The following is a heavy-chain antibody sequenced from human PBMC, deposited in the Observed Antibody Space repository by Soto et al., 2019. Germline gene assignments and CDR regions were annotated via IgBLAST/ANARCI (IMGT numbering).Heavy chain of an antibody. V-gene: IGHV3-11*01. CDR3: AVDQGPNYMAV. CDR1: GFTFSDSF. J-gene: IGHJ6*03. Sequence: QVQLVESGGGLVKPGGSLRLSCAASGFTFSDSFMSWSCQTPGKGLEWRSYYSGRDGNIYYADSVRGRFTISRDNAKNSVDVQMNSLRAEDTAVYYCAVDQGPNYMAVWGKGTTVTVS. CDR2: YSGRDGNI.